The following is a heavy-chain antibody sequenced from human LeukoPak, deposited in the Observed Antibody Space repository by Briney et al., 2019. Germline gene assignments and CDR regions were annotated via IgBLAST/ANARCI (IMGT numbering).Heavy chain of an antibody. V-gene: IGHV4-38-2*01. Sequence: PSETLSLTXAVSGYSISSGYYWGRIRQPPGKGLEWIGSIYHSGSTYYNPSLKSRVTISVDTSKNQFSLKLSSVTAADTAVYYCARIVVPAASWFDPWGQGTLVTVSS. J-gene: IGHJ5*02. CDR1: GYSISSGYY. D-gene: IGHD2-2*01. CDR2: IYHSGST. CDR3: ARIVVPAASWFDP.